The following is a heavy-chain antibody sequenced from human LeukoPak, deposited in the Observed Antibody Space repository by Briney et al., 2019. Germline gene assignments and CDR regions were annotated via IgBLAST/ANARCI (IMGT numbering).Heavy chain of an antibody. CDR3: ARGRYCSADICSGGDAFDI. D-gene: IGHD2-15*01. Sequence: ETLSLTCTVSGGSINNYYWSWIRQPAGKGLEWIGRIYTRGSTNYNPSLKSRVTMSVDTSKNQFSLKLSSVTAADTAVYYCARGRYCSADICSGGDAFDISGQGTMVSVSS. V-gene: IGHV4-4*07. CDR1: GGSINNYY. CDR2: IYTRGST. J-gene: IGHJ3*02.